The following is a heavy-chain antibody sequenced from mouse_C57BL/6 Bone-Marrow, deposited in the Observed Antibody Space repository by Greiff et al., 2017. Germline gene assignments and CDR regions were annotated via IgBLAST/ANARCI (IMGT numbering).Heavy chain of an antibody. CDR1: GYTFTSYW. J-gene: IGHJ4*01. Sequence: VQLKESGTVLARPGASVKMSCKTSGYTFTSYWMHWVKQRPGQGLEWIGAIYPGNSDTSYNQKFKGKAKLTAVTSASTAYMERSSLTNEDSAVYYCTRNPQFITTVVAPMDYWGQGTSVTVSS. CDR3: TRNPQFITTVVAPMDY. CDR2: IYPGNSDT. V-gene: IGHV1-5*01. D-gene: IGHD1-1*01.